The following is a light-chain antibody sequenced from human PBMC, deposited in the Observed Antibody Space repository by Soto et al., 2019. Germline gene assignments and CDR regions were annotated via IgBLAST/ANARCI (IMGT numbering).Light chain of an antibody. J-gene: IGLJ2*01. CDR1: SSDVGSFNL. Sequence: QSALTQPASVSGSPGQSITISCTGTSSDVGSFNLVSWYQHHPGKAPKLIIYEGNKWPSGISSRFSGSMSGNTASLTIFGLQAEDEADYYCCSYAGSSTPLXGGGTKLTVL. CDR3: CSYAGSSTPL. CDR2: EGN. V-gene: IGLV2-23*01.